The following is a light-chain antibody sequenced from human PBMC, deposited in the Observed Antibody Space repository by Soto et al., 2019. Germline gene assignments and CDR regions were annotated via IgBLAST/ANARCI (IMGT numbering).Light chain of an antibody. CDR2: GAS. Sequence: EIVLTQSAATLSLSPGERATLSCRASQTVGGRYLAWFQQKPGQTPRLLIYGASTRAAGVPDRFSGSGSGADFSLTIHRLEPEDFAVYYCLQYVSSPWTFGQGTKVEV. CDR1: QTVGGRY. V-gene: IGKV3-20*01. J-gene: IGKJ1*01. CDR3: LQYVSSPWT.